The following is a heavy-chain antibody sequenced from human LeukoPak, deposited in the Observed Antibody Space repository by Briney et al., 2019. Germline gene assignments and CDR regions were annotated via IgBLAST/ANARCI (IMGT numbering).Heavy chain of an antibody. J-gene: IGHJ4*02. CDR2: MSYAGDT. D-gene: IGHD5-12*01. V-gene: IGHV4-39*01. CDR1: GGSISSSSYY. Sequence: PSETLSLTCTVSGGSISSSSYYWGWIRQPPGKGLEWIGTMSYAGDTFYNPSLESRVTISVDTSKNQFSLKLTSVTAADRAVYYCARTDSGRFSYFDYWGQGTLVTVSS. CDR3: ARTDSGRFSYFDY.